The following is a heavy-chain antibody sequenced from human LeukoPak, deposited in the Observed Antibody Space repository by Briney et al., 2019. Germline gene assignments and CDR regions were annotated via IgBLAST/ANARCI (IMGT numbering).Heavy chain of an antibody. D-gene: IGHD6-25*01. CDR2: IYYSGST. CDR3: ARGQKASGVDY. V-gene: IGHV4-59*11. CDR1: GGSISSHF. Sequence: SETLSLTCTVSGGSISSHFWTWIRQPPGEGLEWIGYIYYSGSTYYNPSLKSRVTISVDTSKNQFPLKLSSVTAADTAVYYCARGQKASGVDYWGQGTLVTVSS. J-gene: IGHJ4*02.